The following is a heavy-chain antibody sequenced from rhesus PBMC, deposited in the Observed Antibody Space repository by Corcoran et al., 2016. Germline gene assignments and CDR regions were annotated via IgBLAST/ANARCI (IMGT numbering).Heavy chain of an antibody. V-gene: IGHV5-20*01. CDR3: AKGMGLAAAGPLDY. CDR1: GYSFTSYW. CDR2: IDPSDSES. Sequence: EVQLVQSGAEVKRPGESLKISCRTSGYSFTSYWLSWVRQMPGKGLEWMGAIDPSDSESRYNPPCHGQFTISADKSITTSYLQWSRLKASDTATYYCAKGMGLAAAGPLDYWGQGVLVTVSS. D-gene: IGHD6-25*01. J-gene: IGHJ4*01.